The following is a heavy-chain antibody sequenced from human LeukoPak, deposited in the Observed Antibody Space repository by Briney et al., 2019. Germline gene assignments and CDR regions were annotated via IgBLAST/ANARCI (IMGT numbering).Heavy chain of an antibody. D-gene: IGHD6-19*01. CDR3: AGVSQEWLVRFWFDP. J-gene: IGHJ5*02. CDR1: GYTFTSYG. CDR2: ISAYNGNT. V-gene: IGHV1-18*01. Sequence: ASVKVSCKASGYTFTSYGISWVRQAPGQGLEWMGWISAYNGNTNYAQKLQGRVTMTTDTSTSTAYMELRSLRSDDTAVYYCAGVSQEWLVRFWFDPWGQGTLVTVSS.